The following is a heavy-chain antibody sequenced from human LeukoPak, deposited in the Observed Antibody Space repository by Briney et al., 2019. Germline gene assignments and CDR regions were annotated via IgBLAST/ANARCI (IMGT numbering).Heavy chain of an antibody. Sequence: SETLSLTCTVSGGSISSSSYYWGWIRQPPGKGLEWIGSIYHSGSTYYNPSLKSRVTISVDTSKNQFSLKLRSVTAADTAVYYCARVVQSTDSSGFYLPEYFQHWGQGTLVAVSS. V-gene: IGHV4-39*07. CDR1: GGSISSSSYY. CDR2: IYHSGST. J-gene: IGHJ1*01. D-gene: IGHD3-22*01. CDR3: ARVVQSTDSSGFYLPEYFQH.